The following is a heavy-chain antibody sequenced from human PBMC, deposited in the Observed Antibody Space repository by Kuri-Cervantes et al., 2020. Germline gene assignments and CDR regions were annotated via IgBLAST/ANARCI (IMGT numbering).Heavy chain of an antibody. D-gene: IGHD6-19*01. J-gene: IGHJ6*02. CDR2: ISYDGISK. V-gene: IGHV3-30*04. CDR1: GFTFSSYA. Sequence: GESLKISCAASGFTFSSYAMHWVRQAPGKGLEWVAVISYDGISKRYGDSVKGRFNISRDTSKNTLYLQLHSLRPEDTAVYYCARDQWLVEGYYGMDVWGQGTTVTVSS. CDR3: ARDQWLVEGYYGMDV.